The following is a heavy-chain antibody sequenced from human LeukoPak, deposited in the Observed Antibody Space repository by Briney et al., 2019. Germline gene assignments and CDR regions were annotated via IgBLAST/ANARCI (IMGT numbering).Heavy chain of an antibody. J-gene: IGHJ3*02. V-gene: IGHV3-7*05. D-gene: IGHD2-21*02. CDR2: IKEDGSET. CDR1: GFTFSSYW. Sequence: GGSLRLSCAASGFTFSSYWMSWVRQAPGKGLEWVANIKEDGSETYYVDSVKGRFTISRDNAKTSLSLQMYSLRAEDTAVYYCATYCGGDCYSPHDAFDIWGQGTMVTVSS. CDR3: ATYCGGDCYSPHDAFDI.